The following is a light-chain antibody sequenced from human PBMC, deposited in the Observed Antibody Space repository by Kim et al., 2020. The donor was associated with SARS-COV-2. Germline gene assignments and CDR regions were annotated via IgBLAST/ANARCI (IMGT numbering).Light chain of an antibody. Sequence: SPVERCPLSCGASQSVSKNDMAWYHQKPGQAPRRLIYGTSSRATGIPDRFSGSGSGTDFTLSISRLEPEDFAVYYCQQYCSLPRTFGQGTKGDIK. CDR1: QSVSKND. V-gene: IGKV3-20*01. J-gene: IGKJ1*01. CDR3: QQYCSLPRT. CDR2: GTS.